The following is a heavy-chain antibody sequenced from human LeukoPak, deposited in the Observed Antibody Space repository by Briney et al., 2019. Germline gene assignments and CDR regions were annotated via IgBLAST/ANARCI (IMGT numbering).Heavy chain of an antibody. Sequence: SEALSLTCTVSGVSISSGDYYWSWIRQPPGKGLEWIGYTYYSGSTYYNPSLKSRVTISVDTSKNQFSLKLSSVTAADTAVYYCARPYYYDSRIDPWGQGTRVTVSS. J-gene: IGHJ5*02. D-gene: IGHD3-22*01. CDR3: ARPYYYDSRIDP. CDR1: GVSISSGDYY. V-gene: IGHV4-30-4*01. CDR2: TYYSGST.